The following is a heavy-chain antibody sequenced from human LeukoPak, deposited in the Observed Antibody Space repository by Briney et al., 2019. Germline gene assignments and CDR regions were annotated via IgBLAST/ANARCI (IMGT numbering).Heavy chain of an antibody. CDR1: GGSISSYY. J-gene: IGHJ5*02. V-gene: IGHV4-59*01. Sequence: PSETLSLTCTVSGGSISSYYWSGVRQPPGEGREGVGDIYYSGSSNYNPALKSRGTISVDTSKNQCSLKLSSVTAADTAVYYCARDRTYYYGSGKEGDWFDPWGQGTLVTVSS. CDR2: IYYSGSS. D-gene: IGHD3-10*01. CDR3: ARDRTYYYGSGKEGDWFDP.